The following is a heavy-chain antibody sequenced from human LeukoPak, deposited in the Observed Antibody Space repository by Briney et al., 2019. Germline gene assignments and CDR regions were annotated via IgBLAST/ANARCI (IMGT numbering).Heavy chain of an antibody. D-gene: IGHD4-23*01. CDR1: GFTFSSYA. J-gene: IGHJ6*02. CDR3: AKSYGGNSDGMDV. CDR2: ISYDGSNK. V-gene: IGHV3-30*04. Sequence: PGGSLRLSCAASGFTFSSYAMHWVRQAPGKGLEWVAVISYDGSNKYHADSVKGRFTTSRDNSKNTLYLQMNSLRAEDTAVYYCAKSYGGNSDGMDVWGQGTTVTVSS.